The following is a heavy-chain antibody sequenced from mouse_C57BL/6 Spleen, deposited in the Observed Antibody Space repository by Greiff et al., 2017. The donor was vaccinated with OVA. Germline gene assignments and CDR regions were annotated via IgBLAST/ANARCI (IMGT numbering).Heavy chain of an antibody. Sequence: QVQLQQSGPELVKPGASVKISCKASGYAFSSSWMNWVKQRPGTGLEWIGRIYPGDGDTNYNGKFKGKATLTADKSSSPAYMQLSSLTSEDSAVYFCARDLGSRAMDYWGQGTSVTVSS. J-gene: IGHJ4*01. CDR3: ARDLGSRAMDY. V-gene: IGHV1-82*01. CDR1: GYAFSSSW. CDR2: IYPGDGDT. D-gene: IGHD1-1*01.